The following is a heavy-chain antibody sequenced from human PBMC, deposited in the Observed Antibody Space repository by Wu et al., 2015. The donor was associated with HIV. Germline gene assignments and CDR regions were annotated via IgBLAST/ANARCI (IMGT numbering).Heavy chain of an antibody. CDR2: VNPNSGNT. Sequence: QVQLVQSGAEVKKPGASVKVSCKASGYTFTSYGISWVRQAPGQGLEWMGWVNPNSGNTGYAQKFQGRVTMTSDTSKSTAYVELSSLRSGDTAVYYCARGPLTGQGYYWGQGTLVTVSS. CDR1: GYTFTSYG. J-gene: IGHJ4*02. CDR3: ARGPLTGQGYY. V-gene: IGHV1-8*02. D-gene: IGHD7-27*01.